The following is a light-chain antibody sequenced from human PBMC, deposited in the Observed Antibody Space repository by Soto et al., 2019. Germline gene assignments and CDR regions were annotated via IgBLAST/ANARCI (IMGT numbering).Light chain of an antibody. J-gene: IGKJ2*01. CDR3: QQSYRTPYT. CDR1: QSIGRF. Sequence: AAGDRVTISCRASQSIGRFLNWYQQKPGKAPKLLIYASSTLQGGVPSSFSGSGSGTDFTLTISSLQPDDVATYFCQQSYRTPYTFGQGTKLDIK. CDR2: ASS. V-gene: IGKV1-39*01.